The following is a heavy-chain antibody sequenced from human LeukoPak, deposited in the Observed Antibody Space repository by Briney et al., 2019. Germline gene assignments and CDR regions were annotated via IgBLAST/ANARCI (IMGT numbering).Heavy chain of an antibody. CDR3: AKEVDY. CDR1: GFTVSSNY. Sequence: PGGSLRLSCAASGFTVSSNYMSWVRQAPGKGLEWVSVISSTTVNIYYADSVKGRFTISRDNSKNTLYLQMNSLRAEDTAVCYCAKEVDYWGQGTLVTVSS. J-gene: IGHJ4*02. V-gene: IGHV3-23*01. CDR2: ISSTTVNI.